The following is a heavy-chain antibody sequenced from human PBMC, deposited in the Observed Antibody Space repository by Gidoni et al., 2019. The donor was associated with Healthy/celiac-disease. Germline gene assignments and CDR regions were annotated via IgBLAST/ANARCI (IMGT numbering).Heavy chain of an antibody. CDR2: T. D-gene: IGHD3-16*01. V-gene: IGHV3-15*01. CDR3: TTLGRGYVTD. Sequence: TDYAAPVKGRFTISRDDSKNTLYLQMNSLKTEDTAVYYCTTLGRGYVTDWGQGTLVTVSS. J-gene: IGHJ4*02.